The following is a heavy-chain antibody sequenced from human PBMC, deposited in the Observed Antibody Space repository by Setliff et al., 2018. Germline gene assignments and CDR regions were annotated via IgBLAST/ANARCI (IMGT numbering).Heavy chain of an antibody. CDR2: ISSRSTYI. V-gene: IGHV3-21*04. Sequence: GGSLRLSCAASGFTFSNYTMNWVRQAPGKGLEWVSYISSRSTYIGYADSVKGRFTISRDNAKSTLYLQMSSLRAEDTAVYYCAKDYQSDSGWDFDYWGQGTLVTVSS. CDR1: GFTFSNYT. CDR3: AKDYQSDSGWDFDY. D-gene: IGHD6-19*01. J-gene: IGHJ4*02.